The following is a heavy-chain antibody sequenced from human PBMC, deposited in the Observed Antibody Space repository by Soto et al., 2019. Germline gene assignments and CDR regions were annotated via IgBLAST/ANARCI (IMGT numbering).Heavy chain of an antibody. Sequence: PGGSLRLSCAASGFTFSSYAMSWVRQAPGKGLEWVSSISGSGGGTYYADSVKGRFTFSRDNSKSTLYLQMNSLRAEDTAVYYCAKFGMATTKRSPPYYIDYWGQGALVTVS. CDR3: AKFGMATTKRSPPYYIDY. J-gene: IGHJ4*02. CDR1: GFTFSSYA. V-gene: IGHV3-23*01. D-gene: IGHD1-1*01. CDR2: ISGSGGGT.